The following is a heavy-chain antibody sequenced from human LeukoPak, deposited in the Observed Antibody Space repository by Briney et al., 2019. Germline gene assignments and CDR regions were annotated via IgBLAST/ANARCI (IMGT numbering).Heavy chain of an antibody. CDR3: ARDIWGSST. V-gene: IGHV4-30-2*01. D-gene: IGHD3-16*01. CDR1: GASISSGGYS. J-gene: IGHJ5*02. Sequence: PSQTLSLTCVVSGASISSGGYSWSWIRQPPGKGLEWIGCIYHSGGTHYNPSLKSRVTMSVDMSKNQISLNLNSVTAADTVVYYCARDIWGSSTWGPGTLVTVSS. CDR2: IYHSGGT.